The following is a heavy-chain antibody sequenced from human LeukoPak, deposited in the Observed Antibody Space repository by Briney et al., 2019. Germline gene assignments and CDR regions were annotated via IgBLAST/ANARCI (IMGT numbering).Heavy chain of an antibody. D-gene: IGHD2-2*02. CDR3: ARVDCSSTSCYTTFYYGMDV. V-gene: IGHV3-7*01. CDR1: GFTFSSYA. CDR2: IKQDGSEK. Sequence: GGSLRLSCAASGFTFSSYAMSWVRQAPGKGLEWVANIKQDGSEKYYVDSVKGRFTISRDNAKNSLYLQMNSLRAEDTAVYYCARVDCSSTSCYTTFYYGMDVWGQGTTVTVSS. J-gene: IGHJ6*02.